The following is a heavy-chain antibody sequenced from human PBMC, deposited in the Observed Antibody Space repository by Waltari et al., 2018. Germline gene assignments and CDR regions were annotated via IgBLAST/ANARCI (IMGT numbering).Heavy chain of an antibody. J-gene: IGHJ6*02. V-gene: IGHV1-8*02. CDR2: MNPNSGNK. CDR1: GYTFTSYD. Sequence: QVQLVQSGAEVKKPGASVKVSCKASGYTFTSYDINWVRQATGQGLEWMGWMNPNSGNKGYAQKFQGRVTMTRNTSISTAYMELSSLGSEDTAVYYCARATYYDFWSGQYGMDVWGQGTTVTVSS. D-gene: IGHD3-3*01. CDR3: ARATYYDFWSGQYGMDV.